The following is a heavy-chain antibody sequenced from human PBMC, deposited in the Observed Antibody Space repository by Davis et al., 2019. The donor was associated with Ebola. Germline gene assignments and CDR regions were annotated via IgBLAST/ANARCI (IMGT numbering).Heavy chain of an antibody. D-gene: IGHD3-3*01. CDR2: IYPGDSDT. Sequence: KVSCKGSGYSFTSYWIGWVRQLPGKGLEWMGIIYPGDSDTRYSPSFQGQVTISADKSISTAYLQWSSLKASDTAMYYCARGPTITIFGVVTDYWGQGTLVTVSS. J-gene: IGHJ4*02. V-gene: IGHV5-51*01. CDR1: GYSFTSYW. CDR3: ARGPTITIFGVVTDY.